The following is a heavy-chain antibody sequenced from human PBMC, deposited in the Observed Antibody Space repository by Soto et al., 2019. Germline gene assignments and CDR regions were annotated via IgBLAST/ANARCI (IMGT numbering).Heavy chain of an antibody. D-gene: IGHD2-15*01. CDR3: ERETVVTHFDY. V-gene: IGHV1-3*05. J-gene: IGHJ4*02. Sequence: QVQLVQSGAEEKKPGASVKVSCKASGYTFTSYAMHWVRQAPGQRLEWMGWINAGNGNTKYSQKFQGRVTITRDTSASAAHMERISLRSEGTAVYYCERETVVTHFDYLGQATLVSVAS. CDR1: GYTFTSYA. CDR2: INAGNGNT.